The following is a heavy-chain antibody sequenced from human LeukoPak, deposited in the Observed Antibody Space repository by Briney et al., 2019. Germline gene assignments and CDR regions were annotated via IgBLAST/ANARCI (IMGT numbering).Heavy chain of an antibody. CDR2: FDPEDGET. CDR3: ATDGSAPGYSSS. J-gene: IGHJ4*02. CDR1: GYTLTELS. Sequence: ASVKVSFKVSGYTLTELSMHWVRQAPGKGLERMGGFDPEDGETIYAQKFQGRVTMTEDTSTDTAYMELSSLRSEDTAVYYCATDGSAPGYSSSWGQGTLVTVSS. D-gene: IGHD6-13*01. V-gene: IGHV1-24*01.